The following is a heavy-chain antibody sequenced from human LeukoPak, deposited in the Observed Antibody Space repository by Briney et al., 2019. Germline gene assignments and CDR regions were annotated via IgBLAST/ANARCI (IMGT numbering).Heavy chain of an antibody. V-gene: IGHV3-64D*09. J-gene: IGHJ4*02. Sequence: PGGSLRLSCSASGFTFSSYAMHWVRQAPGKGLEYVSAISSNWGSTYYADSAKGRLTISRDNSKNTLYLQISSLRADASAVCYCATFSSGYNAFPGDWGQRTLVTVSS. D-gene: IGHD3-22*01. CDR2: ISSNWGST. CDR3: ATFSSGYNAFPGD. CDR1: GFTFSSYA.